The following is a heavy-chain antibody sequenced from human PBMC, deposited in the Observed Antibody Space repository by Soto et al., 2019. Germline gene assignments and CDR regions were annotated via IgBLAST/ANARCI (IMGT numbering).Heavy chain of an antibody. CDR3: ATMKKPRGYYYGLNV. CDR1: GDSVRSSNW. Sequence: QVQLQESGPGLVKPSGTLSLTCAVSGDSVRSSNWWTWVRQSPGKGLEWIGEIYHLGGTNYNPSLKSRVTISVDMPKNQVSLKLSSVTAADTAVYYCATMKKPRGYYYGLNVWGQGTTVTVSS. J-gene: IGHJ6*02. V-gene: IGHV4-4*02. CDR2: IYHLGGT.